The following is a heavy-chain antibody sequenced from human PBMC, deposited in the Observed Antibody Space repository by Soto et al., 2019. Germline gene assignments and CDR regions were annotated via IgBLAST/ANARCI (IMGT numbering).Heavy chain of an antibody. V-gene: IGHV4-39*01. CDR1: GGSISSTSYY. Sequence: QLQLQESGPGLVKPSETLSLTCTVSGGSISSTSYYWVWIRQPPGKGLEWIGSFYYSGSTYYNPSLKSRVTIYVDTSENQFSLKLSSVTAADTAVYYCARQVVVGTLAGTGSFDYWGQGTLVTVSS. CDR3: ARQVVVGTLAGTGSFDY. CDR2: FYYSGST. J-gene: IGHJ4*02. D-gene: IGHD3-10*01.